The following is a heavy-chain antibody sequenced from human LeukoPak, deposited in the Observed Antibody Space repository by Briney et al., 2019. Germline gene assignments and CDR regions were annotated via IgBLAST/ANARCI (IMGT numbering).Heavy chain of an antibody. J-gene: IGHJ4*02. CDR2: ISYDESNT. CDR3: AKGGGITDYARFDY. D-gene: IGHD1-14*01. Sequence: PGGSLRLSCAASGFTFSTYGMNWVRQAPGKGLEWVAIISYDESNTYYADSVKGRLTISRDNSKNTLYLQMNSLRAEDTAVYYCAKGGGITDYARFDYWGQGTLVTVSS. V-gene: IGHV3-30*18. CDR1: GFTFSTYG.